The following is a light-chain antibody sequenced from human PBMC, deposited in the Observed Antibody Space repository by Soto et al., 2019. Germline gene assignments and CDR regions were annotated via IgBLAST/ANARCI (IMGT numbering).Light chain of an antibody. J-gene: IGKJ1*01. CDR2: YAS. V-gene: IGKV1-5*01. Sequence: DVQMTQSPSTLSASVGDRVTITCRASQSISKHLAWYPLRPGKAPRLLIYYASTLDRGVPSRFSGSGSGTEFTLTIISLQPDDFATYYCQQYASFSPAFGQGTKVGI. CDR3: QQYASFSPA. CDR1: QSISKH.